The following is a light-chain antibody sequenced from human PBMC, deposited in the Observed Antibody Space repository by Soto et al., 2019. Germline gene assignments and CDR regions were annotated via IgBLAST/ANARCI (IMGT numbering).Light chain of an antibody. V-gene: IGKV3-20*01. CDR3: QQYDSSPWT. CDR2: GAS. Sequence: EIVLTQSPGTLSFSPGERATLSCRASHSVSSSYLAWYQQKPGQAPRLLIHGASSMTSGIPDRFSGSGSGTDFTLTISRLQPDDFAVYYCQQYDSSPWTFGQGTKVDIK. CDR1: HSVSSSY. J-gene: IGKJ1*01.